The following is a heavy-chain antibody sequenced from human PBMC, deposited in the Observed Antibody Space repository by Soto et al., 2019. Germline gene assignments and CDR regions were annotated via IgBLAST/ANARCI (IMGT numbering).Heavy chain of an antibody. CDR2: INHSGST. Sequence: SETLSLTCAVYGGSFSGYYWSWIRQPPGKGLEWIGEINHSGSTNYNPSLKSRVTISVDTSKNQFSLKLSSVTAADTAVYYCARGNDIVVVVAAPVFDYWGQGTLVTVSS. CDR3: ARGNDIVVVVAAPVFDY. CDR1: GGSFSGYY. D-gene: IGHD2-15*01. V-gene: IGHV4-34*01. J-gene: IGHJ4*02.